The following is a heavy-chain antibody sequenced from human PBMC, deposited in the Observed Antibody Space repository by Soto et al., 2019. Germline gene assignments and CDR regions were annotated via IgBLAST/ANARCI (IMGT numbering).Heavy chain of an antibody. CDR3: AKDRSLWYSSSWTYFDY. D-gene: IGHD6-13*01. J-gene: IGHJ4*02. V-gene: IGHV3-23*01. CDR2: ISGSGGST. Sequence: PGGSLRLSCAASGFTFSSYAMSWVRQAPGKGLEWVSAISGSGGSTYYADSVKGRFTISRDNSKNTLYLQMNSLRAEDTAVYYCAKDRSLWYSSSWTYFDYWGQGTLVTVSS. CDR1: GFTFSSYA.